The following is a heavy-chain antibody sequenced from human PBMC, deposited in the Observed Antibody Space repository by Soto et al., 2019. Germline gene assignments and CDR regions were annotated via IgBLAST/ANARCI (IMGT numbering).Heavy chain of an antibody. CDR2: ISGSGGYT. Sequence: GGSLRLSCASSVFTFSTYSMSCVRQAPGGWLEWVATISGSGGYTYYADSVKGRFSISRDNSKNTLYLQMKSLRAEDTAIYYCATGGDRIPNKLPPFDAWGQGTLGNVSS. CDR3: ATGGDRIPNKLPPFDA. V-gene: IGHV3-23*01. CDR1: VFTFSTYS. D-gene: IGHD2-15*01. J-gene: IGHJ5*02.